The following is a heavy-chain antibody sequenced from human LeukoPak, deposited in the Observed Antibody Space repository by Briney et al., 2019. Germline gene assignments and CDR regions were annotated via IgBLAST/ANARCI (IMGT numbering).Heavy chain of an antibody. CDR1: GGSIRSSSYY. V-gene: IGHV4-39*01. CDR3: ASVDISPGGSRYFYS. J-gene: IGHJ4*02. CDR2: IYYSGST. D-gene: IGHD2-15*01. Sequence: SETLSLLCTFSGGSIRSSSYYWGRLRQPTGKGLEWIGSIYYSGSTYYNPSLKGRVTISVDTSKIQFSLKLTSVTAADTAVYYCASVDISPGGSRYFYSWGQGALVTVSS.